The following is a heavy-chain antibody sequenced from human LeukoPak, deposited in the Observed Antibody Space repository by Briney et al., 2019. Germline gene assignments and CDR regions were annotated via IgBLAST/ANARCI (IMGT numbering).Heavy chain of an antibody. CDR1: GYTFTSYD. J-gene: IGHJ6*03. CDR2: MNPNSGNT. CDR3: ARGRKVPWGVNTIFGVVYYMDV. D-gene: IGHD3-3*01. V-gene: IGHV1-8*01. Sequence: ASVKVSCKASGYTFTSYDINWVRQATGQGLEWMGWMNPNSGNTGYAQKFQGRVTMTRNTSISTAYMELSSLRSEDTAVYYCARGRKVPWGVNTIFGVVYYMDVWGKGTMVTASS.